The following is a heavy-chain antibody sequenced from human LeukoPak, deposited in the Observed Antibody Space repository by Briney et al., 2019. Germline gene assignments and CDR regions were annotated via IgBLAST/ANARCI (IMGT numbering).Heavy chain of an antibody. Sequence: SETLSLTCTVSGGSISSYYWSWIRQPPGKGLEWIGSIYYSGSTYYNPSLKSRVTISVDTSKNQFSLKLSSVTAADTAVYYCARHVLDCSGGSCYDNWFDPWGQGTLVTVSS. CDR3: ARHVLDCSGGSCYDNWFDP. J-gene: IGHJ5*02. D-gene: IGHD2-15*01. CDR2: IYYSGST. CDR1: GGSISSYY. V-gene: IGHV4-59*05.